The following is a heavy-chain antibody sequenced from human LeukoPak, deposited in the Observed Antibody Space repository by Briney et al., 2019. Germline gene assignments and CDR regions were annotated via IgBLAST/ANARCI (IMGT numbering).Heavy chain of an antibody. Sequence: GGSLRLSCAASGFTFSSYAMSWVCQAPGKGLEWVSAISGSGGSTYYADSVKGRFTISRDNSKNTLYLQMNSLRAEDTAVYYCAKANSGRNYYDSSGYYFGYWGQGTLVTVSS. CDR3: AKANSGRNYYDSSGYYFGY. V-gene: IGHV3-23*01. D-gene: IGHD3-22*01. CDR2: ISGSGGST. J-gene: IGHJ4*02. CDR1: GFTFSSYA.